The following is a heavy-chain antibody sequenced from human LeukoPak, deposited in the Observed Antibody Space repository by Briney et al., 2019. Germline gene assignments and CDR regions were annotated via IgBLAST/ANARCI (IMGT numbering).Heavy chain of an antibody. CDR3: AKDRRVRGVTNFDY. J-gene: IGHJ4*02. CDR1: GFTFSSYA. D-gene: IGHD3-10*02. V-gene: IGHV3-23*01. Sequence: GGSLRLSCVASGFTFSSYAMSWVRQAPGKGLEWVSGISGSGGSTDYADSVEGRFTISRDNSKNTLYLQMNSLRAEDTAIYYCAKDRRVRGVTNFDYWGQGTLVTVSS. CDR2: ISGSGGST.